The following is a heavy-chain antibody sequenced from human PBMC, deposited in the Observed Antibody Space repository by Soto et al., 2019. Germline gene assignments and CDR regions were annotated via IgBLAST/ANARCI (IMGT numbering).Heavy chain of an antibody. V-gene: IGHV4-34*01. CDR2: INHSGST. CDR1: GGSFSGYY. Sequence: KPSETLSLTCAVYGGSFSGYYWSWIRQPPGKGLEWIGEINHSGSTNYNPSLRSRVTISVDTSKNQFSLKLSSVTAADKAVYYCARVLVWYYYGSGHFDYWGQGTLVTVSS. D-gene: IGHD3-10*01. CDR3: ARVLVWYYYGSGHFDY. J-gene: IGHJ4*01.